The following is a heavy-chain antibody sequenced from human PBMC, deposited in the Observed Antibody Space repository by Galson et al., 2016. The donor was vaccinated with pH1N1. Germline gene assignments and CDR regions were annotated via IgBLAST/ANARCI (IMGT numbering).Heavy chain of an antibody. D-gene: IGHD5-18*01. CDR2: IRGSDGRT. CDR1: GFTFSNFV. J-gene: IGHJ4*02. Sequence: SLRLSCAASGFTFSNFVMSWVRQAPGKGLEWVSTIRGSDGRTYYADSVKGRLTISRDNSKNTVYLPMNSLRADDAAVYYCAKHPYYVDTSKIDYWGQGTLVSVSS. V-gene: IGHV3-23*01. CDR3: AKHPYYVDTSKIDY.